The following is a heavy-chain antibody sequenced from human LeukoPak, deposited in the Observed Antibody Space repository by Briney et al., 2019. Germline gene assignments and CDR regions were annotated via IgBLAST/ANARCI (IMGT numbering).Heavy chain of an antibody. J-gene: IGHJ4*02. CDR3: AKDKGNGWYFDY. CDR1: GFTFSSYG. V-gene: IGHV3-30*02. D-gene: IGHD6-19*01. Sequence: GGSLRLSCAASGFTFSSYGMHWVRQAPGKGLEWVAFIRYDGSNEYYADSVKGRFTISRGNSKNTLYLQMNSLRTEDTAVYYCAKDKGNGWYFDYWGQGTLVTVSS. CDR2: IRYDGSNE.